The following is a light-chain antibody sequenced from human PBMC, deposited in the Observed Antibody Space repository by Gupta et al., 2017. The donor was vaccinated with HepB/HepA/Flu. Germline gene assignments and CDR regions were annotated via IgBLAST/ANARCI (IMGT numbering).Light chain of an antibody. CDR1: QDMSNY. CDR2: DAS. V-gene: IGKV1-33*01. CDR3: QQEDNLPFT. J-gene: IGKJ5*01. Sequence: DIQMTQSPSSLSASVGDRVTITCKASQDMSNYLNWYQQKPGKAPKLLIYDASNLETGVPSRFSGSGSGTDFTFTISSLQPEDIATYYCQQEDNLPFTFGQGTRLEIK.